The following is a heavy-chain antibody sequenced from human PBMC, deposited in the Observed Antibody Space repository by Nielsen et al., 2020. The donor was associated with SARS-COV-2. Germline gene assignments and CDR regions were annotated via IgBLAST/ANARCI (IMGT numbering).Heavy chain of an antibody. V-gene: IGHV4-30-2*01. CDR1: GGSISCGGYS. CDR3: ARGGRITFGGADDAFDI. CDR2: IYHSGRT. D-gene: IGHD3-16*01. J-gene: IGHJ3*02. Sequence: LSLTCAVSGGSISCGGYSWSWIRQPPGKGLEWIGYIYHSGRTYYNPSLKSRVTISVDRSKNQFSLKLSSVTAADTAVYYCARGGRITFGGADDAFDIWGQGTMVTVSS.